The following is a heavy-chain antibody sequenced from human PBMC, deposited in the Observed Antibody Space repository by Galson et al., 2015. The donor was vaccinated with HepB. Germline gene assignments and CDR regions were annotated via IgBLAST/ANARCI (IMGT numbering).Heavy chain of an antibody. V-gene: IGHV3-30*18. D-gene: IGHD3-3*01. Sequence: SLRLSCAASGFTFSSYGMHWVRQAPGKGLEWVAVISYDGSNKYYADSVKGRFTISRDNSKNTLYLQMNSLRAEDTAVYYCAKDGFVLRFLESDYYMDVWGKGTTVTVSS. CDR3: AKDGFVLRFLESDYYMDV. J-gene: IGHJ6*03. CDR2: ISYDGSNK. CDR1: GFTFSSYG.